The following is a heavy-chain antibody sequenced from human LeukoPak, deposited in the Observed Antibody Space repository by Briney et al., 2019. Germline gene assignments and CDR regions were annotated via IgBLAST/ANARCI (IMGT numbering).Heavy chain of an antibody. V-gene: IGHV3-23*01. CDR3: AKSSGDYGDSEYYYYYYYMDV. Sequence: GGSLRLSCAASGFTFSSYAMSWVRQAPGKGLEWVSAISGSGGSTYYADSVKGRVTISRDNSKNTLYLQMNSLRAEDTDVYYCAKSSGDYGDSEYYYYYYYMDVWGKGTTVTISS. CDR2: ISGSGGST. D-gene: IGHD4-17*01. CDR1: GFTFSSYA. J-gene: IGHJ6*03.